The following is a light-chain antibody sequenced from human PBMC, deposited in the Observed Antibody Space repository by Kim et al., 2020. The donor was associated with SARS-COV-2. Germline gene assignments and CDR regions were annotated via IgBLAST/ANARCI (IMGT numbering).Light chain of an antibody. J-gene: IGKJ2*01. CDR2: GAF. CDR3: QQYKNGPYT. CDR1: QSVSSN. V-gene: IGKV3-15*01. Sequence: EIVMTQSPATLSVSPGKRATLSCRASQSVSSNLAWYQQKPGQAPRLLIYGAFTRATGIPARFSGSGSGTEFTLTINSLQSEDFAVYYCQQYKNGPYTCGQGTKRE.